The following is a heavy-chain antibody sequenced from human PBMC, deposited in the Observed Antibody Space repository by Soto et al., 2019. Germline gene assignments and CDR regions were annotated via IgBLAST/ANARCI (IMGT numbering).Heavy chain of an antibody. CDR1: GFTFSSYG. V-gene: IGHV3-33*01. D-gene: IGHD6-13*01. Sequence: QVQLVESGGGVVQPGRSLRLSCAASGFTFSSYGMHWVRQAPGKGLEWVAIIWYDGSDKYYADSVKGRFTISRDNSKNALYLQINTLRAEETAGYYCARDRSSSWYYYCYGMDVWGQGNTVTVSS. J-gene: IGHJ6*01. CDR2: IWYDGSDK. CDR3: ARDRSSSWYYYCYGMDV.